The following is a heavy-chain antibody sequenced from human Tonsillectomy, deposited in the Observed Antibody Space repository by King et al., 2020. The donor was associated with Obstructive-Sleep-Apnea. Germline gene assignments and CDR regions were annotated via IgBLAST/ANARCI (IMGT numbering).Heavy chain of an antibody. V-gene: IGHV4-30-2*01. Sequence: QLQESGSVLVKPSQTLSLTCAVFGGSISSGGYSWSWIRQPPGKGLEGIGYIYDSGSTYYNPSLKSRVTLSVGRSKNKFSLKLSSVTAADTAVYYCARGARGLGKLYYFDYWGQGTLVTVSS. CDR2: IYDSGST. D-gene: IGHD3-16*01. CDR3: ARGARGLGKLYYFDY. CDR1: GGSISSGGYS. J-gene: IGHJ4*02.